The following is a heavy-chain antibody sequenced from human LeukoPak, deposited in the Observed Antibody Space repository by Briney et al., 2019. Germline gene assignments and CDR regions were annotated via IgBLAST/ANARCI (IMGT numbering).Heavy chain of an antibody. V-gene: IGHV1-46*01. D-gene: IGHD3-22*01. J-gene: IGHJ4*02. CDR2: INPSGGST. CDR3: ARDLPDYYDSSGYYLGY. CDR1: GYTFTSYY. Sequence: ASVKVSCKASGYTFTSYYMHWVRQAPGQGLEWIGIINPSGGSTSYAQKFQGRVTMTRDTSTSTVYMELSSLRSEDTAVYYCARDLPDYYDSSGYYLGYWGQGTLVTVSS.